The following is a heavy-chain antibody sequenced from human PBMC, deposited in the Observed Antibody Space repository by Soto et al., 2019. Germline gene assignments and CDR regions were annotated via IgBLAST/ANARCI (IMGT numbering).Heavy chain of an antibody. V-gene: IGHV4-4*02. CDR3: ARATGTLRSRNCDY. D-gene: IGHD1-1*01. CDR1: GGSISSSSW. CDR2: IYHTGST. J-gene: IGHJ4*02. Sequence: SETLSLTCAVSGGSISSSSWWSWVRQPPGKGLEWIGEIYHTGSTYYSKSLRSRLTMSVDTSKSQFSLRLSSVTAADTAVYYCARATGTLRSRNCDYWGQGSLVTVSS.